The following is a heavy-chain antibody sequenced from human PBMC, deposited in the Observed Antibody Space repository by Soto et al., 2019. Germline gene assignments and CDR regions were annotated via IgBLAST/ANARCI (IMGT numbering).Heavy chain of an antibody. CDR3: ARHPNSGWLGY. V-gene: IGHV4-39*01. CDR2: VYYSGNT. D-gene: IGHD5-12*01. J-gene: IGHJ4*02. CDR1: GGSISGSSSYY. Sequence: QLQLQESGPGLVKPSETLSLTCSVSGGSISGSSSYYWAWIRQPPGKGLEWIGSVYYSGNTYYGPSLKGRVTLSVDTSKNQFSLKLRSVTAADTAIYYCARHPNSGWLGYWGQGILVTVSS.